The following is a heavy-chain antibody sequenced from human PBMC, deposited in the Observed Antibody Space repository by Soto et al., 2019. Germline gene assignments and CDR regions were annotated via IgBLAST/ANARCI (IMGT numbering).Heavy chain of an antibody. CDR3: AREQQLVRHNWFDP. J-gene: IGHJ5*02. CDR1: DYTFTHFY. V-gene: IGHV1-46*01. CDR2: IWPIVESA. Sequence: ASVKVSCKASDYTFTHFYLHWVRQAPGQGLEWMGGIWPIVESASYAQKFQGRVTMTADTSTTTAYMELSSLRSEDTAMYYCAREQQLVRHNWFDPWGQGTLVTVSS. D-gene: IGHD6-13*01.